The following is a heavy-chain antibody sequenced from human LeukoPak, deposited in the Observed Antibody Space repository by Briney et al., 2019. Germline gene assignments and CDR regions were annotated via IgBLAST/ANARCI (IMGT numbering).Heavy chain of an antibody. CDR2: ISGSGGST. J-gene: IGHJ6*03. CDR1: GFTFSSYA. V-gene: IGHV3-23*01. D-gene: IGHD3-3*01. Sequence: PGGSLRLSCAASGFTFSSYAMSWVRQAPGKGLEWVSAISGSGGSTYYADSVKGRFTISRDNSKNTLYLQMNSLRAEDTAVYYCEKPGDRSITIFGVAPDYYMDVWGKGTTVTVSS. CDR3: EKPGDRSITIFGVAPDYYMDV.